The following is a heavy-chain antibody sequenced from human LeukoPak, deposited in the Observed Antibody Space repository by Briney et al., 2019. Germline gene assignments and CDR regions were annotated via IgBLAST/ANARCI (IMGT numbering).Heavy chain of an antibody. CDR3: ARDSLYSSGWYLYGSFDY. CDR2: ISSSSSYI. D-gene: IGHD6-19*01. V-gene: IGHV3-21*01. J-gene: IGHJ4*02. Sequence: GGSLRLYCAASGFTFSSYSMNWVRQAPGKGLEWVSSISSSSSYIYYADSVKGRFTISRDNAKNSLYLQMNSLRAEDTAVYYCARDSLYSSGWYLYGSFDYWGQGTLVTVSS. CDR1: GFTFSSYS.